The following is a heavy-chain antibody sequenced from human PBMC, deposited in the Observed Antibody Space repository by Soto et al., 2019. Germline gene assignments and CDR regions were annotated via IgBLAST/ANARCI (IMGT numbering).Heavy chain of an antibody. CDR3: ARGGVLRYFDWSPTDAFDI. CDR2: INPSGGST. D-gene: IGHD3-9*01. Sequence: GASVKVSCKASGYTFTSYYMHWVRQAPGQGLEWMGIINPSGGSTSYAQKFQGRVTMTRDTSTSTVYMELSSLRSEDTAVYYCARGGVLRYFDWSPTDAFDIWGQGTMVTVSS. CDR1: GYTFTSYY. V-gene: IGHV1-46*03. J-gene: IGHJ3*02.